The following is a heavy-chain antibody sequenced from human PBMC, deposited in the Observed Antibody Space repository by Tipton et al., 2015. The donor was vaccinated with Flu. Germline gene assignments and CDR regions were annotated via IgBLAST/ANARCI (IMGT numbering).Heavy chain of an antibody. J-gene: IGHJ3*02. D-gene: IGHD1-26*01. V-gene: IGHV3-9*01. CDR1: GFTFDDYA. Sequence: SLRLSCAASGFTFDDYAMHWVRQAPGKGLEWVSGISWNSGSIGYADSVKGRFTISRDNAKNSLYLQMNSLRAGDTALYYCAKVVPVGAEGGVVFDIWGQGTMVTASS. CDR3: AKVVPVGAEGGVVFDI. CDR2: ISWNSGSI.